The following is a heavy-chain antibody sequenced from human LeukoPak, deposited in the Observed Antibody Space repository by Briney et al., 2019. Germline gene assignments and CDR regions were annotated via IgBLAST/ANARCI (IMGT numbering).Heavy chain of an antibody. V-gene: IGHV4-30-2*01. CDR3: ARDLQYYYDSSGYPPLRWYFDL. CDR2: IYHSGST. CDR1: GGSISSGGYY. J-gene: IGHJ2*01. D-gene: IGHD3-22*01. Sequence: SQTLSLTCTVSGGSISSGGYYWSWIRQPPGKGLEWIGYIYHSGSTYYNPSLKSRVTISVDRSKNQFSLKLSSVTAADTAVYYCARDLQYYYDSSGYPPLRWYFDLWGRGTLVTVSS.